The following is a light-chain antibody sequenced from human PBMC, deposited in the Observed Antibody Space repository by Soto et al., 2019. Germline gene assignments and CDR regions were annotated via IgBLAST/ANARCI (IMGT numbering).Light chain of an antibody. CDR2: EVS. J-gene: IGLJ1*01. CDR1: SSDVGGYNY. V-gene: IGLV2-8*01. Sequence: SALTQPPSASGSPGQSVTISCTGTSSDVGGYNYVSWYQQHPGKAPKLMIYEVSERPSGVPDRFSGSKSSNTASPTVSGLQAEDEADYYCSSYAGSNNFVFGTGTKVTVL. CDR3: SSYAGSNNFV.